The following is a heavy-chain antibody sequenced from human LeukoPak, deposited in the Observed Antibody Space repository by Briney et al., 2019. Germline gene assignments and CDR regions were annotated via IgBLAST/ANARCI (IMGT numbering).Heavy chain of an antibody. CDR3: ARLQKRDSRDY. D-gene: IGHD5-24*01. CDR2: IKEDGSEK. J-gene: IGHJ4*02. V-gene: IGHV3-7*02. CDR1: GFTFSNYW. Sequence: PGGSLRLSCAATGFTFSNYWMSWVRKNTGKGLEWGANIKEDGSEKYHVDSVKGRFTVSRDNAKNSLYLQMNSLRAEDTAVYYCARLQKRDSRDYWGQGTLVTVSS.